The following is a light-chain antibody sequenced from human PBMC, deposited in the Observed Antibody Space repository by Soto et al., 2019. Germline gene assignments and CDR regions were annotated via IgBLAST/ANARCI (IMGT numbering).Light chain of an antibody. CDR3: QQRSNWPLT. V-gene: IGKV3-11*01. Sequence: EIVLTQSPATLSLSPGERATLSCRASQSISSYLGWYQQKPGQAPRLLIYDASNRATGIPARFSGSGSGTDFTLTISSLEPEDFAVYYCQQRSNWPLTFGGGTKVEI. CDR2: DAS. J-gene: IGKJ4*01. CDR1: QSISSY.